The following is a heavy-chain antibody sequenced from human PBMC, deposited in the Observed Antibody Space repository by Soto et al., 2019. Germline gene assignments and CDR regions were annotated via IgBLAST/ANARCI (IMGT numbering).Heavy chain of an antibody. J-gene: IGHJ4*02. D-gene: IGHD3-10*01. CDR3: AKYLVGRGKDAPAH. CDR1: GGSISRYY. V-gene: IGHV4-59*08. CDR2: IYYSGST. Sequence: SETLSLTYTVSGGSISRYYWSWIRQPPGKGLEWIGYIYYSGSTNYNPSLKSRVTISVDTSKNILYLQMDSLRVDDTAVYYCAKYLVGRGKDAPAHWGRGTLVTVSS.